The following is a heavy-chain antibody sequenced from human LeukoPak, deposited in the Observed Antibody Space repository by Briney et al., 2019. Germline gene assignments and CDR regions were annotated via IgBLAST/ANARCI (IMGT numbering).Heavy chain of an antibody. CDR1: GGSISSGSYY. CDR3: AGVTGSSWYGVY. D-gene: IGHD6-13*01. J-gene: IGHJ4*02. CDR2: IYYSGST. Sequence: SETLSLTCTVSGGSISSGSYYWGWIRQPPGKGLEWIGSIYYSGSTYYNPSLKSRVTISVDTSKNQFSLKLSSVTAADTAVYYCAGVTGSSWYGVYWGQGTLVTVSS. V-gene: IGHV4-39*01.